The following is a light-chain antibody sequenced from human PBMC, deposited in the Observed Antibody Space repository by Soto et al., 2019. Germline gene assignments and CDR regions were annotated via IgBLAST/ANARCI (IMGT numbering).Light chain of an antibody. CDR3: GVWESSLSVAL. V-gene: IGLV1-51*01. Sequence: QSVLTHPPSVSAAPGQKVTISCSGSTYNIWHNGVSWYQQLPGTAPKLLIYDDDKRPSGIPDQFSGSKSGTSATLGITGLQTGDEAYYYCGVWESSLSVALFGGGTKLTVL. CDR2: DDD. J-gene: IGLJ2*01. CDR1: TYNIWHNG.